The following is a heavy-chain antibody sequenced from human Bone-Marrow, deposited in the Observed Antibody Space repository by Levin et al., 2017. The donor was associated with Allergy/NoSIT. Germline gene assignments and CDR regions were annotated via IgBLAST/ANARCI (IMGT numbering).Heavy chain of an antibody. CDR1: GGTFSSYA. J-gene: IGHJ4*02. V-gene: IGHV1-69*13. D-gene: IGHD2-15*01. CDR3: AFHSPVVVVAGPFDY. Sequence: ASVKVSCKASGGTFSSYAISWVRQAPGQGLEWMGGIIPIFGTANYAQKFQGRVTITADESTSTAYMELSSLRSEDTAVYYCAFHSPVVVVAGPFDYWGQGTLVTVSS. CDR2: IIPIFGTA.